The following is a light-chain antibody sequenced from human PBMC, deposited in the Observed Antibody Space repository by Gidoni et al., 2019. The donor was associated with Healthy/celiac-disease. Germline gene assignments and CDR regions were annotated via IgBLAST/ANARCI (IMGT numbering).Light chain of an antibody. Sequence: EIVMTQSPDSLPLPQGERATITCKSSQSLFYASTNYDYLAWYHQKPGKTPKLVIYWASVRETGVSERFIGSGSETDFSLTINNLQAEDVGIYYCQQYYRVPFSFAGGTKVEV. CDR3: QQYYRVPFS. CDR1: QSLFYASTNYDY. V-gene: IGKV4-1*01. J-gene: IGKJ4*01. CDR2: WAS.